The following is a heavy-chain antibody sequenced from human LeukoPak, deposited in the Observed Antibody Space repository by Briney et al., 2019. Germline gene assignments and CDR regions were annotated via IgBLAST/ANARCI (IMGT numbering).Heavy chain of an antibody. Sequence: SETLSLTCTVSGGSISSGSYFWNWIRQPAGKGLEWIGRVYTSGSTNYNPSLKSRVTISLDTSKNQFSLRLNSVTAADTAVYYCARKTGRGYFDYWGQGTLITVSS. J-gene: IGHJ4*02. CDR2: VYTSGST. V-gene: IGHV4-61*02. CDR3: ARKTGRGYFDY. CDR1: GGSISSGSYF. D-gene: IGHD1-14*01.